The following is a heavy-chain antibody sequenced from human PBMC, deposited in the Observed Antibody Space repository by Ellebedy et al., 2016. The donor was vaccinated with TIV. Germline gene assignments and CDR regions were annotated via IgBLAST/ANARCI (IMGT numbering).Heavy chain of an antibody. V-gene: IGHV3-9*01. Sequence: SLKISXAASGFTFDDYAMHWVRQAPGKGLEWVSGISRNSGSIGYADSVKGRFTISRDNAKNSLYLQMNSLRAEDTALYYCAKDIGKLWFGELLDYWGQGTLVTVSS. CDR3: AKDIGKLWFGELLDY. J-gene: IGHJ4*02. D-gene: IGHD3-10*01. CDR2: ISRNSGSI. CDR1: GFTFDDYA.